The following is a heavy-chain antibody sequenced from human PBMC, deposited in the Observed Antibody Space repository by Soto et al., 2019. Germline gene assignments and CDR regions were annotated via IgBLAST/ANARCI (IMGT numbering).Heavy chain of an antibody. Sequence: EVQLVESGGGLVQPGGSLRLSCAASGFTFSNYWMYWVRQAPGKGLEWVSRINSDGSVSSYADSVKGRLIISRDNVKNALYLQMDSLRAEDTAAYFCARGDCVGGTCYSLAGSFYYYMDVWGKGTTVTVFS. J-gene: IGHJ6*03. V-gene: IGHV3-74*02. CDR2: INSDGSVS. CDR3: ARGDCVGGTCYSLAGSFYYYMDV. CDR1: GFTFSNYW. D-gene: IGHD2-15*01.